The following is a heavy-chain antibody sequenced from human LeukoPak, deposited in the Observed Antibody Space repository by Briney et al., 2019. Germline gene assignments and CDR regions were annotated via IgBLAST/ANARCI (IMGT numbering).Heavy chain of an antibody. Sequence: GGSLRLSCAASGFTFSSCWMHWVRQAPGKGLVWVSRIKSDGSRTSYADSVKGRFTISRDNAKNTLYLQMNSLRADDTAVYYCASVVDYYYGMDVWGQGTTVTVSS. CDR2: IKSDGSRT. CDR1: GFTFSSCW. CDR3: ASVVDYYYGMDV. J-gene: IGHJ6*02. V-gene: IGHV3-74*01. D-gene: IGHD2-2*01.